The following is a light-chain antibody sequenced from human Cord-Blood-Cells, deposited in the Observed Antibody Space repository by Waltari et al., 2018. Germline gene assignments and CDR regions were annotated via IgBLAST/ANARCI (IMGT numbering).Light chain of an antibody. CDR3: QQRSNWT. J-gene: IGKJ1*01. CDR1: QSVSSY. V-gene: IGKV3-11*01. CDR2: DAS. Sequence: VLTHSPATPSLSPGGGDTLSCRSSQSVSSYLAWYQQKPGQAPRLLIYDASNRATGIPARFSGSGSGTDFTLTISSLEPEDFAVYYCQQRSNWTFGQGTKVEIK.